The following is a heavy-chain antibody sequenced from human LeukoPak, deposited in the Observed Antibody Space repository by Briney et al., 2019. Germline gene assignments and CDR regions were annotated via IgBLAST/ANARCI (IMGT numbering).Heavy chain of an antibody. V-gene: IGHV3-48*04. Sequence: GGSLRLSCAASRFTFSIYSMAWVRQAPGKGLEWLAYISGGSGTIYYAASVQGWFTISRDNAKTSLYLQLSSLRAEDTAVYYCARDAEWQLPGGGGYDIWGQGTMVTVSS. D-gene: IGHD1-26*01. CDR1: RFTFSIYS. CDR3: ARDAEWQLPGGGGYDI. CDR2: ISGGSGTI. J-gene: IGHJ3*02.